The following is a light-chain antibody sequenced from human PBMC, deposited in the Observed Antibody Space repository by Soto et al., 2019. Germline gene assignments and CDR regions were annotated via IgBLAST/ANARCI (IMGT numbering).Light chain of an antibody. Sequence: QSALTQPASVSGSPGQSITISCTGTSSDVGGYNYVSWYQHHPGKAPKLMIYDVSYRPSGVSKRFSGSKSGNTASLTISGLQAEDEADYYCSSYTTSSTLRYVFGTGTKLTVL. CDR3: SSYTTSSTLRYV. CDR1: SSDVGGYNY. J-gene: IGLJ1*01. V-gene: IGLV2-14*03. CDR2: DVS.